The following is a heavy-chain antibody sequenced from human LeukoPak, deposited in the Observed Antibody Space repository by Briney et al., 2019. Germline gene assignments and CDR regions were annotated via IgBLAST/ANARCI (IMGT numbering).Heavy chain of an antibody. Sequence: ASVKVSCKASGYTFTSYDINWVRQATGQGLEWMGWMNPNSGNTGYAQEFQGRVTMTRNTSISTAYMELSSLRSEDTAVYYCARGVSDFWSGYYRLYYFDYWGQGTLVTVSS. V-gene: IGHV1-8*01. CDR2: MNPNSGNT. J-gene: IGHJ4*02. D-gene: IGHD3-3*01. CDR3: ARGVSDFWSGYYRLYYFDY. CDR1: GYTFTSYD.